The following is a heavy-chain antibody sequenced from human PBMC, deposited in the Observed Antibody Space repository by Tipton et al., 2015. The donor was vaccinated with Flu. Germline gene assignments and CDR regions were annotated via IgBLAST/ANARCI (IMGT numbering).Heavy chain of an antibody. D-gene: IGHD6-19*01. V-gene: IGHV3-23*01. Sequence: SLRLSCAASGITFTSYGMSWVRQAPGKGLEWVSGVTGGDSTYYADSVKGRFTISRDISKNMLYLQMNSLRAEDTAVYYCAKVVPEKVAGLDYWGQGTLVTVSS. CDR2: VTGGDST. CDR3: AKVVPEKVAGLDY. CDR1: GITFTSYG. J-gene: IGHJ4*02.